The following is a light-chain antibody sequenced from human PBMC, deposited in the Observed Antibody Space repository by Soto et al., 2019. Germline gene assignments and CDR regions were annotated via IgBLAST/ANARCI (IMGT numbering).Light chain of an antibody. J-gene: IGKJ2*01. V-gene: IGKV1-5*01. CDR1: QSISIW. Sequence: DIQMTQSPSTLSASGGDRVTITCRASQSISIWLAWYQQKPGKAPKLLIYDASSLESGVPSRFSCSGSGTEFTLTISSLQPDDFATYYFQQYNSYPYTFGQGTKLEIK. CDR3: QQYNSYPYT. CDR2: DAS.